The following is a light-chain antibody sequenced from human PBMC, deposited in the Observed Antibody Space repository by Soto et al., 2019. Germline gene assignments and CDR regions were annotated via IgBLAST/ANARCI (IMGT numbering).Light chain of an antibody. V-gene: IGLV3-21*02. Sequence: SYELTQPPSVSVAPGQTAKITCAGDNIDTKSMHWYQQRPGQAPVLVVHDDTDRAAGIPERFSGSKSGGTATLTISRVEAGDEADYYCQVWDIITYHVVFGGGTKVPS. CDR2: DDT. CDR1: NIDTKS. J-gene: IGLJ2*01. CDR3: QVWDIITYHVV.